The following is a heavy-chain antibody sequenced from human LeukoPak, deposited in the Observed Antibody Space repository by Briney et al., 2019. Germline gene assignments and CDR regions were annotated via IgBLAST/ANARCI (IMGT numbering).Heavy chain of an antibody. V-gene: IGHV4-39*07. Sequence: MPSETLSLTCTVSGGSISSSSYYWGWIRQPPGKGLEWIGEIYHSGTTNYNPSLKSRVAISIDTFNNEFSLKLRSVTAADTAVYYCANKVYCSTTSCYHAGYWGQGTLVTVSS. CDR3: ANKVYCSTTSCYHAGY. J-gene: IGHJ4*02. D-gene: IGHD2-2*01. CDR1: GGSISSSSYY. CDR2: IYHSGTT.